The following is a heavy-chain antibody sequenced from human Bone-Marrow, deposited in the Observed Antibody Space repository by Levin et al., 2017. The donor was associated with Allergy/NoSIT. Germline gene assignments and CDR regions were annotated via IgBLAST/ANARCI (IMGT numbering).Heavy chain of an antibody. CDR2: IWYDGSNK. J-gene: IGHJ6*02. V-gene: IGHV3-33*01. Sequence: GGSLRLSCAASGFTFSSYGMHWVRQAPGKGLEWVAVIWYDGSNKYYADSVKGRFTISRDNSKNTLYLQMNSLRAEDTAVYYCARDRGYCSSTSCLTSLHYDYGMDVWGQGTTVTVSS. CDR1: GFTFSSYG. CDR3: ARDRGYCSSTSCLTSLHYDYGMDV. D-gene: IGHD2-2*01.